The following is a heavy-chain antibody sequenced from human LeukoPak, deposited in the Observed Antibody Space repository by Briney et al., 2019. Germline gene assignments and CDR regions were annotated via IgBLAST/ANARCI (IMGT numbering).Heavy chain of an antibody. D-gene: IGHD2-15*01. CDR2: IYYSGST. Sequence: SETLSLTCTVSGGSISSYYWSWIRQPPGKGLEWIGDIYYSGSTNYNPSLKSRVTISVDPSNNQFSLKLSSVTAADTAVYYCARSGGSRYDFYYYYYGMDVWGQGPTVTVSS. J-gene: IGHJ6*02. V-gene: IGHV4-59*01. CDR1: GGSISSYY. CDR3: ARSGGSRYDFYYYYYGMDV.